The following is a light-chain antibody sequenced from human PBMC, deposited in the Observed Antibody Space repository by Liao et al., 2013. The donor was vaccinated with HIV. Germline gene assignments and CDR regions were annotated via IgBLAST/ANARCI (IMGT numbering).Light chain of an antibody. V-gene: IGLV3-1*01. CDR2: QDT. CDR1: KLGDKH. CDR3: QAWDSSTVV. Sequence: SYELTQPPSLSVSPGQTASFTCSGDKLGDKHVCWYHQRPGHSPVLVIYQDTKRPSGIPERFSGSNSGNTATLTISGTQAMDEADYYCQAWDSSTVVFGGGTKLTVL. J-gene: IGLJ2*01.